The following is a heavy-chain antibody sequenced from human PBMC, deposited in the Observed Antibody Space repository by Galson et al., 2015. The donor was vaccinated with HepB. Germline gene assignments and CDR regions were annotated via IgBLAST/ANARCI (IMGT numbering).Heavy chain of an antibody. V-gene: IGHV3-30-3*01. J-gene: IGHJ3*02. CDR1: GFTFSNYA. CDR3: ARDSNIAVAAPDAFDI. CDR2: TSYDGSNK. Sequence: SLRLCCAASGFTFSNYAMHWVRQAPGKGLEWVALTSYDGSNKYYTDSVKGRFTISRDNSKNTLYLQMNSLRAEDTAVYYCARDSNIAVAAPDAFDIWGQGTMVTVSS. D-gene: IGHD6-19*01.